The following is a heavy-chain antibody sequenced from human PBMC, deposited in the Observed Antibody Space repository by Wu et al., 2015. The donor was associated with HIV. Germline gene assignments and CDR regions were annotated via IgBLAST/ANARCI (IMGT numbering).Heavy chain of an antibody. V-gene: IGHV1-46*01. CDR1: GYSFTNFY. D-gene: IGHD2-15*01. CDR2: LNPSGGAT. Sequence: QVQLIQSGAEVKKPGASVKVSCKTSGYSFTNFYLHWVRQAPGQGLEWMGVLNPSGGATTYAQKFLDRVALTSDTSTSTVYMDLSSLRSDDTAVYYCASDLVVVVVATRFNYVGQGTLVTVSS. CDR3: ASDLVVVVVATRFNY. J-gene: IGHJ4*02.